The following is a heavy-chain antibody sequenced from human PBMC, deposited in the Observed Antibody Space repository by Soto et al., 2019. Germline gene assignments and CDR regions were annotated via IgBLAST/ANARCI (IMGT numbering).Heavy chain of an antibody. Sequence: QIQLVQSGAELRKPGASVKVSCKTSGYTFTSSYLTWVRQAPGRGLEWVGWISPYNGNTNYAQKLQGRVTITTDTSTSTVYMELRSLRPDDTAVYYCTSGAGAHYRFDPWGQGTLVTVSS. V-gene: IGHV1-18*01. CDR3: TSGAGAHYRFDP. D-gene: IGHD7-27*01. CDR2: ISPYNGNT. J-gene: IGHJ5*02. CDR1: GYTFTSSY.